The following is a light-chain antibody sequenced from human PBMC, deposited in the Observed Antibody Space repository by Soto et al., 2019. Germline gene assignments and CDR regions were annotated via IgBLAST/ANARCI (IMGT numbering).Light chain of an antibody. CDR3: SSHAGISNVV. CDR2: EVT. CDR1: SSDVGGYNY. Sequence: QSALTQPPSASGSPGQSVTISCTGTSSDVGGYNYVSWYQQHPGKAPKLMIYEVTKRPSGVPDRFSGSKSGNTASLTVSGLLAEDEDDYYCSSHAGISNVVFGGGTKLTVL. J-gene: IGLJ3*02. V-gene: IGLV2-8*01.